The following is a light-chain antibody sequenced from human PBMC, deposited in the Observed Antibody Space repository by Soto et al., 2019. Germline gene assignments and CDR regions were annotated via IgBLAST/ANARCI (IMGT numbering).Light chain of an antibody. CDR1: QSVSSSY. J-gene: IGKJ3*01. CDR3: QQYGSSPFT. Sequence: EIVLTQSPGTLSLSPGERVTLSCRASQSVSSSYLAWYQQKPGQAPRLLIYGASSRATGVPDRFRGSGSGTDFSLTISTLEPEDFAVYYCQQYGSSPFTFGPWTKVDIK. V-gene: IGKV3-20*01. CDR2: GAS.